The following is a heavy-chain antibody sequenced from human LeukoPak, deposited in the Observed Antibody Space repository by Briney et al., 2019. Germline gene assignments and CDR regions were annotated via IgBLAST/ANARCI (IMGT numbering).Heavy chain of an antibody. V-gene: IGHV1-2*02. J-gene: IGHJ4*02. D-gene: IGHD3-10*01. CDR2: INPNSGGT. CDR3: ARSRTGSGFLFDY. Sequence: ASVKVSCKASGYTFTGYYMHWVRQAPGQGLEWMGWINPNSGGTNYAQKFQGRVTMTWDTSISTAYMELSRLRSDDTAVYYCARSRTGSGFLFDYWGQGTLVTVSS. CDR1: GYTFTGYY.